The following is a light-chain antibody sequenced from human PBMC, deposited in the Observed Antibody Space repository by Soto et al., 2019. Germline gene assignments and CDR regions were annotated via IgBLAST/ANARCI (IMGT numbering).Light chain of an antibody. CDR3: QHFNNWPPKYT. CDR1: QSVSSN. CDR2: GTS. V-gene: IGKV3-15*01. Sequence: EIVMTQSPATLSVSPGERATLSCRASQSVSSNLAWYQQKPGQAPRLLIYGTSTRATGIPAGFSGSGSGTEFTLTISSLQSEDFAVYYCQHFNNWPPKYTFGQGTRLEIK. J-gene: IGKJ2*01.